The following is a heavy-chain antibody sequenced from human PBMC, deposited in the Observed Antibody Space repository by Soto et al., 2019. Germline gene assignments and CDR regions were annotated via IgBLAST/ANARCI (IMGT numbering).Heavy chain of an antibody. Sequence: ASVKVSCKASGYTFISYYMHWVRQAPGQGLEWMGIINPSGGSTSYAQKFQGRVTMTRDTSTSTVYMELSSLRSEDTAVYYCARYIISPRSAGNKNWFDPWGQGTLVTVSS. D-gene: IGHD3-10*01. V-gene: IGHV1-46*01. CDR3: ARYIISPRSAGNKNWFDP. J-gene: IGHJ5*02. CDR1: GYTFISYY. CDR2: INPSGGST.